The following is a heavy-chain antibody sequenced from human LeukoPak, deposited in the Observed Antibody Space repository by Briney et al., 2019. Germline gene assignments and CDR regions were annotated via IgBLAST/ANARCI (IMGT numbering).Heavy chain of an antibody. CDR2: IYNSGNT. Sequence: SQTLSLTCAVSGGSISSGGYSWSWIRQPPGKGLEWIAYIYNSGNTYYNPSLKSRVTISVDRSKNQFSLKLSSVTAADTAVYYCARHPRPYSGSTLDGWGQGTLVTVSS. CDR1: GGSISSGGYS. D-gene: IGHD1-26*01. V-gene: IGHV4-30-2*01. J-gene: IGHJ5*02. CDR3: ARHPRPYSGSTLDG.